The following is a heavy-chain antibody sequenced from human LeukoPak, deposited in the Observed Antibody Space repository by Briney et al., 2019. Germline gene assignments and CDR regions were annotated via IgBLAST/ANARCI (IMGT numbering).Heavy chain of an antibody. Sequence: GGSLRLSCAASGFTFSSYSMNWVRQAPGKGLELVSYISSSSSTIYYADSVKGRFTISRDNAKNSLYLQMNSLRAEDTAVYYCARDRPNSYYYDSSGADYWGQETLVTVSS. CDR1: GFTFSSYS. D-gene: IGHD3-22*01. V-gene: IGHV3-48*01. CDR2: ISSSSSTI. J-gene: IGHJ4*02. CDR3: ARDRPNSYYYDSSGADY.